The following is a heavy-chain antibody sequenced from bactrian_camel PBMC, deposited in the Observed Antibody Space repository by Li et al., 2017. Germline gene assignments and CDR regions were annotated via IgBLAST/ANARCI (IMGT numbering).Heavy chain of an antibody. CDR1: GFTFGTYA. CDR2: INKAADGL. J-gene: IGHJ4*01. V-gene: IGHV3S31*01. CDR3: AKHGQYGGGRYYDY. Sequence: VQLVESGGGAVQPGGSLRLSCATSGFTFGTYAMSWVRQAPGKGLEWVSAINKAADGLYYTDSVMGRFTLSRDNAKNTLYLQLNSLKTEDTAMYYCAKHGQYGGGRYYDYWGQGTQVTVS. D-gene: IGHD6*01.